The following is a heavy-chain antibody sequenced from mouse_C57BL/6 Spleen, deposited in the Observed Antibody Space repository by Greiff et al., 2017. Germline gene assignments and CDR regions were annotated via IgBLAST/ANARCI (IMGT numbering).Heavy chain of an antibody. D-gene: IGHD6-2*01. CDR2: IDPENGDT. CDR3: TKVFYFDY. Sequence: EVKLQESGAELVRPGASVKLSCTASGFNIKDDYMHWVKQRPEQGLEWIGWIDPENGDTEYASKFQGKATITADTSSNTAYLQLSSLTSEDTAVYYCTKVFYFDYWGQGTTRTVSS. CDR1: GFNIKDDY. V-gene: IGHV14-4*01. J-gene: IGHJ2*01.